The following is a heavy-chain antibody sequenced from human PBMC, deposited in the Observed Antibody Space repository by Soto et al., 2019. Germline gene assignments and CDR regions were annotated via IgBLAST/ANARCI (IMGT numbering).Heavy chain of an antibody. CDR1: SGSISSSNW. V-gene: IGHV4-4*02. J-gene: IGHJ4*02. CDR2: IYHSGST. Sequence: QVQLQESGPGLVKPSVTLSLTCAVSSGSISSSNWWSWVRQSPGKGLEWIGEIYHSGSTNYNPSLKSRVTMSVDKSKNQFSLKLSSVTAADTAVYYCARDTGAVAGLDYWGQGTLVTVSS. D-gene: IGHD6-19*01. CDR3: ARDTGAVAGLDY.